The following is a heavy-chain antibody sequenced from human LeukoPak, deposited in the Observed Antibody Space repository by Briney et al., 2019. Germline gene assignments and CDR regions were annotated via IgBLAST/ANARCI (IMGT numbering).Heavy chain of an antibody. V-gene: IGHV3-49*04. CDR3: TRCRSITMVRGVIITTPRY. CDR1: GFTFGDYA. Sequence: SGGSLRLSCTASGFTFGDYAMSWVRQAPGKGLEWVGFIRSKAYGGTTEYAASVKGRFTISRDDSTSIAYLQMNSLKTEDTAVYYCTRCRSITMVRGVIITTPRYWGQGTLVTVSS. J-gene: IGHJ4*02. D-gene: IGHD3-10*01. CDR2: IRSKAYGGTT.